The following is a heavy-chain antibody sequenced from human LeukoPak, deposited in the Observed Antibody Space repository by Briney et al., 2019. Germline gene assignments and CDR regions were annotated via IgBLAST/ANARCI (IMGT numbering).Heavy chain of an antibody. V-gene: IGHV4-39*02. CDR1: GGSISSSSYY. CDR2: IYYSGST. J-gene: IGHJ4*02. CDR3: ARDIGSGAIGASTFGY. Sequence: SETLSLTCTVSGGSISSSSYYWGWIRQPPGKGLEWIGSIYYSGSTYYNPSLKSRVTISVDTSKNQFSLKLSSVTAADTAVYYCARDIGSGAIGASTFGYWGQGTLVTVSS. D-gene: IGHD1-26*01.